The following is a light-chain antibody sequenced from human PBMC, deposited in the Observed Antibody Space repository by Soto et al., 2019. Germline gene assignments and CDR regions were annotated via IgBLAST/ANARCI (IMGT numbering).Light chain of an antibody. CDR3: QQYNGYSSYT. V-gene: IGKV1-5*01. Sequence: DIQMTQSPSTLSASVGDRVTITCRASQSISSWLAWYQQKPGKAPKLLIYDASTLQSGVPSRFSGSGSGTAFTLTISSLQPDDFATYSCQQYNGYSSYTFGQGTKVDSK. J-gene: IGKJ2*01. CDR2: DAS. CDR1: QSISSW.